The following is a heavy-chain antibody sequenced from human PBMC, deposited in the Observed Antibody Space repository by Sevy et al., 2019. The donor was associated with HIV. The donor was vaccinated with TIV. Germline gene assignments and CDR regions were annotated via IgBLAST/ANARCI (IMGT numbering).Heavy chain of an antibody. CDR2: INPDGSEK. CDR3: ARLLWDVVVVPGTTPGKYFDY. D-gene: IGHD2-2*01. J-gene: IGHJ4*02. Sequence: GGSLRLSCVASGFTFNTYWMTWVRQAPGKGLEWVANINPDGSEKDYVDSLKGRFTVSRDNAETSLYLHMNSLRVEDTPVYFCARLLWDVVVVPGTTPGKYFDYWGQGTLVTVSS. V-gene: IGHV3-7*01. CDR1: GFTFNTYW.